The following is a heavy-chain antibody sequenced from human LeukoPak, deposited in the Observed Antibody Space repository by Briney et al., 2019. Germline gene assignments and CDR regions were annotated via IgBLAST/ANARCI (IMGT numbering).Heavy chain of an antibody. CDR1: GYTFTSYA. J-gene: IGHJ4*02. V-gene: IGHV7-4-1*02. CDR2: INTNTGNP. CDR3: ATQLRYFDWLPFDY. Sequence: ASAKVSCKASGYTFTSYAMNWVRQAPGQGLEWMGWINTNTGNPTYAQGFTGRFVFSLDTSVSTAYLQISSLKAEDTAVYYCATQLRYFDWLPFDYWGQGTLVTVSS. D-gene: IGHD3-9*01.